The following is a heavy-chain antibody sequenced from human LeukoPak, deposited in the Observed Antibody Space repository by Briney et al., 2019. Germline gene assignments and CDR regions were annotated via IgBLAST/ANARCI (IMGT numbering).Heavy chain of an antibody. Sequence: PGGSLRLSCAASGFTFSDYYVSWIRQAPGKGLEWVSYISSSDNIIYYADSVKGRFTISRDNAKNSLYLQMNSLRVEDTAVYYCARDIHIRAAAGRFDYWGQGTLVTVSS. CDR2: ISSSDNII. D-gene: IGHD6-13*01. V-gene: IGHV3-11*04. J-gene: IGHJ4*02. CDR3: ARDIHIRAAAGRFDY. CDR1: GFTFSDYY.